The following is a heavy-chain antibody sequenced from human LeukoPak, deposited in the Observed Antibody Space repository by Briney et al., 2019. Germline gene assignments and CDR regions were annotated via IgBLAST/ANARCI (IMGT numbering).Heavy chain of an antibody. CDR3: TIRDGYEAFDI. Sequence: GGSLRLSCTASGFTFGDYAMSWFRQAPGKGLEWVGFIRSKAYGGTTEYAASVKGRFTISRDDSKSIAYLQMNSLKTEDTAVYYCTIRDGYEAFDIWGQGTMVTVSS. D-gene: IGHD5-24*01. V-gene: IGHV3-49*03. CDR1: GFTFGDYA. CDR2: IRSKAYGGTT. J-gene: IGHJ3*02.